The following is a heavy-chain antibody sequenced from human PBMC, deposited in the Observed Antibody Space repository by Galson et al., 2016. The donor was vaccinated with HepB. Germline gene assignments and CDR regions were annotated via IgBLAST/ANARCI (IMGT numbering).Heavy chain of an antibody. D-gene: IGHD3-16*01. Sequence: LRLSCAASGFTFSSYAMDWVRQAPGRGLEWAAYISHDESVKHYADSVRGRCTISRDHSKNTLYLQMTSLRPEDSAVYFCARNDDQGVGGNHGMDVWGQGTTVTVSS. CDR1: GFTFSSYA. CDR3: ARNDDQGVGGNHGMDV. J-gene: IGHJ6*02. V-gene: IGHV3-30*14. CDR2: ISHDESVK.